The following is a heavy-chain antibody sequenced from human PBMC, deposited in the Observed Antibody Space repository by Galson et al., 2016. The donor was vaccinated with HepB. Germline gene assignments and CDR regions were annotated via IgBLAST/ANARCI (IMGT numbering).Heavy chain of an antibody. Sequence: SLRLSCAASGFTFSSYAMSWVRKAQGKGLKGVSSISESGGITYYTDSVKGRFTISRDNAKTPLYLQMKSLRAEDPAVYFCAKDRCIVVNSHYDCWGQGTLVSVSS. V-gene: IGHV3-23*01. CDR2: ISESGGIT. CDR3: AKDRCIVVNSHYDC. J-gene: IGHJ4*02. CDR1: GFTFSSYA. D-gene: IGHD1-26*01.